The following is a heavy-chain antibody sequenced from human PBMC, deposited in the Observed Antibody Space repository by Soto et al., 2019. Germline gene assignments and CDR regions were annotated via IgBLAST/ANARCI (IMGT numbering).Heavy chain of an antibody. D-gene: IGHD3-22*01. CDR3: ARAKYYYDSSGYYYDY. CDR1: GFTFSSYG. Sequence: GGSLRLSCAASGFTFSSYGMHWVRQAPGKGLEWVAVIWYDGSNKYYADSVKGRFTISRDNSKNTLYLQMNSLRAEDTAVYYCARAKYYYDSSGYYYDYWGQGTLVTVSS. CDR2: IWYDGSNK. J-gene: IGHJ4*02. V-gene: IGHV3-33*01.